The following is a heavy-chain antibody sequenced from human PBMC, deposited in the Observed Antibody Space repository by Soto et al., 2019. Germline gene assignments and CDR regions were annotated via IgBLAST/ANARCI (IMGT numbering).Heavy chain of an antibody. CDR2: ICPGDSDT. Sequence: GESLKISCQDSGYAFSSYWIAWVRQMPGKGLEWMGIICPGDSDTRYSPSFQGQVTISVDKSITTAYLQWSSLKASDTAMYYCARGYCTATICDPWFDPWGQGTLVTVSS. V-gene: IGHV5-51*01. J-gene: IGHJ5*02. D-gene: IGHD2-8*02. CDR3: ARGYCTATICDPWFDP. CDR1: GYAFSSYW.